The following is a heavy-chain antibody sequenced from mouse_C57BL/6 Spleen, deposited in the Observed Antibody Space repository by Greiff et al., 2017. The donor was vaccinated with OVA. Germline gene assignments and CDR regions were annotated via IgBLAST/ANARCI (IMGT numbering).Heavy chain of an antibody. CDR3: TRAYDCYPYDMDY. D-gene: IGHD2-3*01. J-gene: IGHJ4*01. Sequence: VQLQQSGAELVRPGASVTLSCKASGYTFTDYEMHWVKQTPVHGLEWIGAIDPDTGGTAYNQKFKGKAILTADKSSSTAYMQLRSLTSEDSAVYYCTRAYDCYPYDMDYWGQGTSVTVSS. CDR1: GYTFTDYE. V-gene: IGHV1-15*01. CDR2: IDPDTGGT.